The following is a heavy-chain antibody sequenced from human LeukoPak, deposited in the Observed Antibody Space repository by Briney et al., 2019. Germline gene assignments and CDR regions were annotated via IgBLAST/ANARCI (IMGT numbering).Heavy chain of an antibody. J-gene: IGHJ4*02. V-gene: IGHV4-34*01. CDR3: ASFRWGVGFEY. CDR1: GESFSGYY. Sequence: SETLSLTCAVYGESFSGYYWTCIRQPPGKGPEWIGEINHSGSTNYSPSLKSRVTISVDTSKNQFSLKLNSVTAADTAVYYCASFRWGVGFEYWGQGTLVTVSS. D-gene: IGHD3-16*01. CDR2: INHSGST.